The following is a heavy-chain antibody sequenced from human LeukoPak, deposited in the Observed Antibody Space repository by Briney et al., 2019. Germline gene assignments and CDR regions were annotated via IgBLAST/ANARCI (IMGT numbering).Heavy chain of an antibody. CDR1: GFTFSNAW. Sequence: PGGSLRLSCAASGFTFSNAWMNWVRKAPGKGLEWVGRIKSKTDGGTTDYAAPVKGRFTISTDDSKNTLYLQMNGLKTEDTAVYYCTTGQVVDYDASGYSALDYWGQGTLVTVSS. J-gene: IGHJ4*02. V-gene: IGHV3-15*01. CDR2: IKSKTDGGTT. D-gene: IGHD3-22*01. CDR3: TTGQVVDYDASGYSALDY.